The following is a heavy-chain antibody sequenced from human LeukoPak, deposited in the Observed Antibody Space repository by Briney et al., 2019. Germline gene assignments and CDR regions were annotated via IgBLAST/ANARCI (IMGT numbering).Heavy chain of an antibody. CDR1: GYTFSIYY. CDR3: ARGSRPVYNLLTGKRYFDY. V-gene: IGHV1-46*01. J-gene: IGHJ4*02. D-gene: IGHD3-9*01. Sequence: ASVKVSCKAPGYTFSIYYMHWVRQAPGQGPEWMGIINPSGGSTTYAQKFRGRLTMTRDMSTSTVYMELSSLRSEDTAVYYCARGSRPVYNLLTGKRYFDYWGQGTLLTVSS. CDR2: INPSGGST.